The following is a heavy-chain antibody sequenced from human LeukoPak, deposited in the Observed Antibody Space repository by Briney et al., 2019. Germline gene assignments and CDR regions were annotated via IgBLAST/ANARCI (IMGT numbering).Heavy chain of an antibody. CDR1: GFTFSTYA. CDR2: ISSGGDT. CDR3: AKGVGGYYFDY. V-gene: IGHV3-23*01. D-gene: IGHD2-15*01. J-gene: IGHJ4*02. Sequence: GGPLRLSCAASGFTFSTYAMSWVRQAPGKGLEWISIISSGGDTYYADSVKGRFTISRDNSKNTLGLQMSSLRAEDTAVYYCAKGVGGYYFDYWGQGTLVTVSS.